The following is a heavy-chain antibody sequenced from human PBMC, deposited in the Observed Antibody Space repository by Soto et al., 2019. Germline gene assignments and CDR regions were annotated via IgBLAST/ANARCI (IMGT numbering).Heavy chain of an antibody. Sequence: GPKLGYPTQSLTLDCISSGFSLTTSGVGVGWIRQPPGKALEWLALIYWDDDKRYSPSLKSRLTITKDTSKNQVVLTMTNMDPVDTATYYCAHKSFSKWLDPWGQGTLVSVSS. CDR1: GFSLTTSGVG. V-gene: IGHV2-5*02. J-gene: IGHJ5*02. D-gene: IGHD3-16*02. CDR2: IYWDDDK. CDR3: AHKSFSKWLDP.